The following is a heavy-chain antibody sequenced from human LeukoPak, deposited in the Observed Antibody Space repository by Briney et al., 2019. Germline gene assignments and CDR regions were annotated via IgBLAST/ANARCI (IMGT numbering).Heavy chain of an antibody. CDR2: IYHSGST. D-gene: IGHD6-19*01. Sequence: SETLSLTCTVSGGSISSGGYYWSWVRQPPGKGLEWIGYIYHSGSTYYNPSLKSRVTISVDRSKNQFSLKLSSVTAADTAVYYCASRPIPVDIFDSWGQGTLVTVSS. CDR3: ASRPIPVDIFDS. V-gene: IGHV4-30-2*01. J-gene: IGHJ4*02. CDR1: GGSISSGGYY.